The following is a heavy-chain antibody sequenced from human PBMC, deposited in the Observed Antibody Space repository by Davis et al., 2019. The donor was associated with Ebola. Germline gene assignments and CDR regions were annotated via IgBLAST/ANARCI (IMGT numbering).Heavy chain of an antibody. CDR3: AHVITFLYQSNGYYTRHFDN. V-gene: IGHV3-23*01. Sequence: GESLKISCAASEFTFSDYYMSWIRQAPGKGLEWVSGISASGDLTYYADAVRGRFHISRDNSKNTLYLQMNSLRAEDTAVYFCAHVITFLYQSNGYYTRHFDNWGQGTLVTVSS. D-gene: IGHD3-22*01. CDR1: EFTFSDYY. CDR2: ISASGDLT. J-gene: IGHJ4*02.